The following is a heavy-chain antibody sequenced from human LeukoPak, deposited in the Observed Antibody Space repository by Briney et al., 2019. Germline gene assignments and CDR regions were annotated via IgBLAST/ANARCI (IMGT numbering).Heavy chain of an antibody. CDR2: IIPIFGTS. D-gene: IGHD3-3*01. CDR1: GGTFSSYA. J-gene: IGHJ4*02. Sequence: SVKVSCKASGGTFSSYAISWVRQAPGQGLEWMGGIIPIFGTSNYAQKFQGRVTITADGSTSTAYMELSSLRSEDTAVYYCARDGHYDFWSGLFDYWGQGTLVTVSS. CDR3: ARDGHYDFWSGLFDY. V-gene: IGHV1-69*01.